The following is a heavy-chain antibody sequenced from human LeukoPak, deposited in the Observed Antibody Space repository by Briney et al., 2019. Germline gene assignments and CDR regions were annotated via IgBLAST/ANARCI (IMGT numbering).Heavy chain of an antibody. CDR2: IYPGDSDT. J-gene: IGHJ4*02. CDR1: GYSFTDYW. Sequence: HGESLKISCKGSGYSFTDYWLGWVRQMPGKGLEWMAIIYPGDSDTKYSPSFEGQVTISADKSISTAYLQWSSLKASDTAMYYCARHLSGGKYFDYWGQGTLVTVSS. CDR3: ARHLSGGKYFDY. V-gene: IGHV5-51*01. D-gene: IGHD3-10*01.